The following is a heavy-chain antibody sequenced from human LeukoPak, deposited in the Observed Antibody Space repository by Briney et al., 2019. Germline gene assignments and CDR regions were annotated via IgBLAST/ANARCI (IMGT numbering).Heavy chain of an antibody. CDR3: ARKTTVTTYGWFDP. CDR1: GYTFTGYY. Sequence: ASVKVSCKASGYTFTGYYMHWVRQAPGQGLEWMGWINPNRGGTNYAQKFQGRVTMTRDTSISTAYMELSRLRSDDTAVYYCARKTTVTTYGWFDPWGQGTLVTVSS. J-gene: IGHJ5*02. V-gene: IGHV1-2*02. D-gene: IGHD4-17*01. CDR2: INPNRGGT.